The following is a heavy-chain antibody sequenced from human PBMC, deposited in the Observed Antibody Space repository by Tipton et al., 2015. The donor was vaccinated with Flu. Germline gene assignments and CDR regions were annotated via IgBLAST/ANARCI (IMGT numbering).Heavy chain of an antibody. D-gene: IGHD3-22*01. CDR2: ISSSGSTI. CDR1: GFTFSDYN. CDR3: ASQSGYYYAPLDY. Sequence: SLSLSCAASGFTFSDYNMSWIRQAPGKGLEWVSYISSSGSTINYADSVKGRFTISRDNAKNSLYLQMNSLRAEDTAVYYCASQSGYYYAPLDYWGQGTLVTVSS. J-gene: IGHJ4*02. V-gene: IGHV3-11*01.